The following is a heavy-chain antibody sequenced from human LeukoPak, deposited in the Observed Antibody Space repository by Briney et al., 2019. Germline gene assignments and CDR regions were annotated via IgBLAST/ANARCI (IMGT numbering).Heavy chain of an antibody. Sequence: PSQTLSLTCTVSGGSISSGDYYWSWIRQPPWKGLEWIRYIYYSGSTYYNPSLKSRVTISVDTSKNQFSLKLSSVTAADTAVYYCARGYCSSTSCYIDYWGQGTLVTVSS. D-gene: IGHD2-2*02. CDR1: GGSISSGDYY. CDR3: ARGYCSSTSCYIDY. V-gene: IGHV4-30-4*08. J-gene: IGHJ4*02. CDR2: IYYSGST.